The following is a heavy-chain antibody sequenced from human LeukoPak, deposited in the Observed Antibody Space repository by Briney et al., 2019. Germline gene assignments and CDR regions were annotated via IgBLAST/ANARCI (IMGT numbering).Heavy chain of an antibody. D-gene: IGHD5-18*01. CDR2: ISGSGGST. CDR3: ARRVDTAMVEFDY. V-gene: IGHV3-23*01. J-gene: IGHJ4*02. CDR1: GFTFSSYA. Sequence: GGSLRHSCAASGFTFSSYAMSWVRQAPGKGLEWVSAISGSGGSTYYADSVKGRFTISRDNSKNTLYLRMNSLRAEDTAVYYCARRVDTAMVEFDYWGQGTLVTVSS.